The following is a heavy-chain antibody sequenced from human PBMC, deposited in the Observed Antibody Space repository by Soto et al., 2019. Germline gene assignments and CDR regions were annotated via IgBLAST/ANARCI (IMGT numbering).Heavy chain of an antibody. V-gene: IGHV3-74*01. Sequence: PVGSLRLSCAASGFTFSSYWMHWVRQASGKGLVWVSRMNSDVSSTTYADSVKGRFTISRDNARNTLYLQMNSLRAEDTAVYYCARVSGYFSPYDYWGQGTLVTVSS. D-gene: IGHD1-26*01. CDR2: MNSDVSST. CDR3: ARVSGYFSPYDY. CDR1: GFTFSSYW. J-gene: IGHJ4*02.